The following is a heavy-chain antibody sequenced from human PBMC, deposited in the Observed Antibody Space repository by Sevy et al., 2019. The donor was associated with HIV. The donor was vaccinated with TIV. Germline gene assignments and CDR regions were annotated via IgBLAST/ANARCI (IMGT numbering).Heavy chain of an antibody. CDR1: GFTFNIYA. CDR3: AKDGVSRNKLLYWFDS. D-gene: IGHD2-15*01. Sequence: GGSLRLSCATSGFTFNIYAMSWVRQAPGKGLEWVSTIGGGDTYYADSVKGRFTISRDDSKSAVYLQMNSLRADDTAVYYCAKDGVSRNKLLYWFDSWGQGTLVTVSS. CDR2: IGGGDT. J-gene: IGHJ5*01. V-gene: IGHV3-23*01.